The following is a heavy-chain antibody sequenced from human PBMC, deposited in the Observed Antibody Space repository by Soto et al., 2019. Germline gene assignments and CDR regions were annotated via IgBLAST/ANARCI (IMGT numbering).Heavy chain of an antibody. V-gene: IGHV3-23*01. CDR3: AKVNTMMVGSGNASDM. Sequence: EVQLLESGGGFVQPGGSLRLSCAASGFTFGSYAMTWVRQAPGKGLEWVSSISGGGAGTYYADSVKGRFTISRDNSKNTLYLQLNSLRAEDTAIYYCAKVNTMMVGSGNASDMWGQGTMVTVSS. CDR1: GFTFGSYA. D-gene: IGHD3-22*01. J-gene: IGHJ3*02. CDR2: ISGGGAGT.